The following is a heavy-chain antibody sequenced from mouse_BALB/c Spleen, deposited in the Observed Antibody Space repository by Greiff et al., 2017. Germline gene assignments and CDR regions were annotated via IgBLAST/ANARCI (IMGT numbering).Heavy chain of an antibody. CDR3: ASQYGNY. CDR2: FLPDSGST. J-gene: IGHJ2*01. Sequence: QVQLMQSGAELMKPCPSVSISCKATGYTFSSYWIEWVKQQPGHGLVWIGEFLPDSGSTNYNAKFKSKTTFTADTSSNTDYMQLSSLTTEDSAVYYCASQYGNYWGQGTTLTVSS. D-gene: IGHD2-1*01. V-gene: IGHV1-9*01. CDR1: GYTFSSYW.